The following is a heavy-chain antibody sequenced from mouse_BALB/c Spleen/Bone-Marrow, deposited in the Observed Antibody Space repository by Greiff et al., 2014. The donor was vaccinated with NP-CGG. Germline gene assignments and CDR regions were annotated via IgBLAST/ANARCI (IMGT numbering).Heavy chain of an antibody. J-gene: IGHJ2*01. CDR2: IYPGDGDT. CDR3: ARVRNWADY. D-gene: IGHD4-1*01. V-gene: IGHV1-80*01. Sequence: QVQLQQFGAELVRPGSSVKISCKASGYAFSSYWMNWVKQRPGQGLEWIGQIYPGDGDTNYSGKFKGKATLTADKSSSTAYMQLSSLTSEDSAVYFCARVRNWADYWGQGTTLTVSS. CDR1: GYAFSSYW.